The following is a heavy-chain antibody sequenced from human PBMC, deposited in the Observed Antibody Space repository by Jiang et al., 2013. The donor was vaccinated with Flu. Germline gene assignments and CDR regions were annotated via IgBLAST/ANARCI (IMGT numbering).Heavy chain of an antibody. V-gene: IGHV1-18*01. J-gene: IGHJ3*02. Sequence: GAEVKKPGASVKVSCKASGYTFTSYGISWVRQAPGQGLEWMGWISAYNGNTNYAQKLQGRVTMTTDTSTSTAYMELRSLRSDDTAVYYCARAGYYDFWSGYYYDAFDIWGQGTMVTVSS. CDR3: ARAGYYDFWSGYYYDAFDI. CDR2: ISAYNGNT. CDR1: GYTFTSYG. D-gene: IGHD3-3*01.